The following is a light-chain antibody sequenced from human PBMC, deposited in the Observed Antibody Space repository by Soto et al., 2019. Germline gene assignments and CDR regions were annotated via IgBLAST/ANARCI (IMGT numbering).Light chain of an antibody. V-gene: IGKV3-20*01. CDR1: QSISSRY. Sequence: EIVLTQSPATLSLSPGEGATLSCRASQSISSRYLAWYQQKRGQAPRLLMYAASKRATGIPDRFSGSGSGTDFTLTISRLDPEDFAVYYCQQYGSSRTFGQRTKVDIK. CDR2: AAS. CDR3: QQYGSSRT. J-gene: IGKJ1*01.